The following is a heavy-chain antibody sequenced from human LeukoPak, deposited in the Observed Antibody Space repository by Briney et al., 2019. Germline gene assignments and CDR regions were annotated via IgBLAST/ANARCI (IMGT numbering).Heavy chain of an antibody. D-gene: IGHD2/OR15-2a*01. J-gene: IGHJ4*02. V-gene: IGHV3-48*01. CDR1: GFLYSSYS. CDR3: ARGSVIYFFDY. CDR2: ISVDSSAI. Sequence: GGSLRLSCAPSGFLYSSYSMNWVCQTPGKGLEWVAYISVDSSAIYYADSVKGRFTISRDNAKKSLFLQMNSLRVEDTAVYYCARGSVIYFFDYWGQGTLVTVAS.